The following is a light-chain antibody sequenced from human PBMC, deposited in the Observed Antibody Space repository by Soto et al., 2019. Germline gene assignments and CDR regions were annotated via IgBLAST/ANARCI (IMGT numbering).Light chain of an antibody. Sequence: DIQMTQSPSSLSASVGDRVTITCRASQSISSYLNWYQQKPGTAPKLLIYDAYSLQSVVPSRFSGRGSGTDFTLTFRSLQTEDFATYSCQQSYSTFGTFGKGTKLEIK. CDR3: QQSYSTFGT. V-gene: IGKV1-39*01. J-gene: IGKJ2*01. CDR1: QSISSY. CDR2: DAY.